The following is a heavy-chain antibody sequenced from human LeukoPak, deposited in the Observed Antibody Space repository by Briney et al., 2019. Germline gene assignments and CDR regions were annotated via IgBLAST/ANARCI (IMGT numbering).Heavy chain of an antibody. CDR3: ARDAGSSWHN. D-gene: IGHD6-13*01. Sequence: ASVKVSCKASGYTFSLYYLHWVRQAPGQGPEWMGIINPGDGSTTYKQKFQGRVTMTSDMSTSTVYMELSGLRFEDTAVYYCARDAGSSWHNWGQGTLVTVSS. J-gene: IGHJ4*02. V-gene: IGHV1-46*01. CDR1: GYTFSLYY. CDR2: INPGDGST.